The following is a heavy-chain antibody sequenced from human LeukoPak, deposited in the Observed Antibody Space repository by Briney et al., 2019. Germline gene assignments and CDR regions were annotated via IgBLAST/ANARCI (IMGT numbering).Heavy chain of an antibody. CDR2: IIPIFGTA. CDR1: GGTFSSYA. CDR3: ASVPYSSSWFFDY. D-gene: IGHD6-13*01. J-gene: IGHJ4*02. V-gene: IGHV1-69*13. Sequence: SVKVSCKASGGTFSSYAISWVRQAPGQGLEWMGGIIPIFGTANYAQKFQGRVTITADESTSTAYMELSSLRSEDTAVYYCASVPYSSSWFFDYWGQGTLVTVSS.